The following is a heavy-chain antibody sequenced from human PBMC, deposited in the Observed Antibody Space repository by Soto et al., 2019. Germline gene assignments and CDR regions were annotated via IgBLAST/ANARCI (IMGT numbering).Heavy chain of an antibody. V-gene: IGHV3-21*01. CDR3: AGTYSTGDRLLGY. Sequence: GGSLRLSCAASGFSFSSYSMNWVRQAPGKGLEWVSSISSTSSFIFYADSVKGRFTISRDNAESSLFLQMSSLRAEDTAVYYCAGTYSTGDRLLGYWGQGTLVTVSS. CDR2: ISSTSSFI. J-gene: IGHJ4*02. CDR1: GFSFSSYS. D-gene: IGHD6-19*01.